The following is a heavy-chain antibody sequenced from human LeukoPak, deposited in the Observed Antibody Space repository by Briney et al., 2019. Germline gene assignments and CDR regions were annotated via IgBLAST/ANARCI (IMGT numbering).Heavy chain of an antibody. CDR3: ASKVGSVGATTADYYYYMDV. CDR1: GFTFSSYW. D-gene: IGHD1-26*01. V-gene: IGHV3-7*01. J-gene: IGHJ6*03. CDR2: IKQDGSEK. Sequence: GGSLRLSCAASGFTFSSYWMSWVRQAPGKGLEWVANIKQDGSEKYYVDSVKGRFTISRDNAKNSLYLQMNSLRAEDTAVYYCASKVGSVGATTADYYYYMDVWGKGTTVTVSS.